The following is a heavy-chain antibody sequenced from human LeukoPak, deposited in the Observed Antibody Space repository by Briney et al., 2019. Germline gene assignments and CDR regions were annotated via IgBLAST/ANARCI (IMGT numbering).Heavy chain of an antibody. CDR3: ARTYSSGWYGAFDI. Sequence: GGSLRLSCAASGFTFSSYWMHWVRQAPGKGLVWVSRINSDGSSTSYADSVKGRFTISRDNAKNSLYLQMNSLRAEDTAVYYCARTYSSGWYGAFDIWGQGTMVTVSS. CDR2: INSDGSST. D-gene: IGHD6-19*01. CDR1: GFTFSSYW. J-gene: IGHJ3*02. V-gene: IGHV3-74*01.